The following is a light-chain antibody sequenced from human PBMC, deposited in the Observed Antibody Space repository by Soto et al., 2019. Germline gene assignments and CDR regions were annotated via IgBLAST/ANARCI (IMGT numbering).Light chain of an antibody. V-gene: IGLV2-23*02. CDR1: RXDVGSYNL. CDR2: AAT. Sequence: QSVLTQPASVSGSPGQSLTISCTGTRXDVGSYNLVSWYQQYPGKAPKLMIYAATKRPSGVSNRFSGSKSGITASLTISGLQAEDEADYYCCSYAGSDTFGVLGTGTKFTVL. CDR3: CSYAGSDTFGV. J-gene: IGLJ1*01.